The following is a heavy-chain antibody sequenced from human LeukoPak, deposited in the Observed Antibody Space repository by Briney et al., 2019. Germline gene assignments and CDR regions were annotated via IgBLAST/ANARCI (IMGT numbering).Heavy chain of an antibody. Sequence: SGPALVKPTQTLTLTCTISGFSLSTTGMCVSWIRQPPGKALEWLARTDWDDDKYYNTSLRTRLTISKDTSKNQVVVKVTNMDPVDTATYYCARSRRRDGFIDYWGQGNLVTVSS. D-gene: IGHD5-24*01. CDR2: TDWDDDK. CDR1: GFSLSTTGMC. J-gene: IGHJ4*02. V-gene: IGHV2-70*11. CDR3: ARSRRRDGFIDY.